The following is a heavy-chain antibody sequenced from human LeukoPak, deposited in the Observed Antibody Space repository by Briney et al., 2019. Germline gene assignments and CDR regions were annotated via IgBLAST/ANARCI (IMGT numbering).Heavy chain of an antibody. CDR1: GFTFSNSA. CDR3: AKRIQSAMATGY. D-gene: IGHD5-18*01. Sequence: GGSLRLSCAASGFTFSNSAMHWVRQAPGKGLEWVSDISGSGGSTYYADSVKGRFTISRDNSENTLYLQMNSLRAEDTAVYYCAKRIQSAMATGYWGQGTLVTVSS. CDR2: ISGSGGST. J-gene: IGHJ4*02. V-gene: IGHV3-23*01.